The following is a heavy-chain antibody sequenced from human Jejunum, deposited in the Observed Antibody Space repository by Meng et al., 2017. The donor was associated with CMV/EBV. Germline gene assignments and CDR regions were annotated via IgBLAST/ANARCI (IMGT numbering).Heavy chain of an antibody. CDR3: ARSPYSGSALPFFDY. J-gene: IGHJ4*02. CDR1: GDSFNSPDYY. CDR2: IYYSGST. Sequence: VHLQESVPGLLKPSQTLSLPCTVSGDSFNSPDYYWSWIRQPAEKGLEWIGYIYYSGSTYYNPSLKSRVSISGDTSNKQFSLKLTSVTAADTAVYYCARSPYSGSALPFFDYWGQGSLVTVSS. V-gene: IGHV4-30-4*01. D-gene: IGHD1-26*01.